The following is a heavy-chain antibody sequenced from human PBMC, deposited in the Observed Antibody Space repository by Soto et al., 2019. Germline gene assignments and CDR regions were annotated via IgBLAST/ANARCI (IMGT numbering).Heavy chain of an antibody. CDR2: ISSDGSNK. CDR3: ARDRGDIVVLVSATGDHLDY. CDR1: GFTFSSYA. Sequence: QVQLVESGGGVVQPGRSLRLSCAASGFTFSSYAMHWVRQAPGKGLEWVAVISSDGSNKYYADSVKGRFTISRDNSKNTLYMQMNSLRAEDTAVYYCARDRGDIVVLVSATGDHLDYWGQGTLVTVSS. D-gene: IGHD2-15*01. J-gene: IGHJ4*02. V-gene: IGHV3-30-3*01.